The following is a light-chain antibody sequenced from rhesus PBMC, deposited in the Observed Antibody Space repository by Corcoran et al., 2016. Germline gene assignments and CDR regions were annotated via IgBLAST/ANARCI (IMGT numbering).Light chain of an antibody. CDR2: IVL. J-gene: IGKJ1*01. V-gene: IGKV2-64*01. CDR1: HSLVHRNGNTY. CDR3: GQGTHWPPT. Sequence: DVVMTQSPLSLPITPGQPASISCRSSHSLVHRNGNTYMRWYQKKPGQPQRLLIYIVLKRDSGAPDRFSGSGSGTDFTLKISRVEAEDVGGYFCGQGTHWPPTFGQGTKVEIK.